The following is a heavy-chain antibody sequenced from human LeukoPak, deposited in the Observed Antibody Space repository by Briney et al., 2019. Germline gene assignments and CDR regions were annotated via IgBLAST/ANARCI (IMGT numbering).Heavy chain of an antibody. D-gene: IGHD2-2*01. CDR2: IKEEGSEK. V-gene: IGHV3-7*01. Sequence: ETLSLTCTVSGGSISSGGYYWSWVRQAPGKGLEWVASIKEEGSEKHYADSVKGRFTISRDNAKNSLYLQMNSLRAEDTAVYYCARGHYQLSWGQGILVTVSS. CDR1: GGSISSGGYY. J-gene: IGHJ5*02. CDR3: ARGHYQLS.